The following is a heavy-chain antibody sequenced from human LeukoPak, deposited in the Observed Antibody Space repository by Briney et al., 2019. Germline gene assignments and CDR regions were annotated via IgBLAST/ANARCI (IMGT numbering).Heavy chain of an antibody. CDR1: AYPFTIYD. Sequence: ASVKVSCTASAYPFTIYDINWVRQAPGQGLEWMGWMNPNSGGTVYAQKFQGRVSMTRDTSISTAYMELSSLRSEDTAVYYCARGSIITFGGVRHYGMDVWGQGTTVTVSS. V-gene: IGHV1-8*01. D-gene: IGHD3-16*01. CDR3: ARGSIITFGGVRHYGMDV. J-gene: IGHJ6*02. CDR2: MNPNSGGT.